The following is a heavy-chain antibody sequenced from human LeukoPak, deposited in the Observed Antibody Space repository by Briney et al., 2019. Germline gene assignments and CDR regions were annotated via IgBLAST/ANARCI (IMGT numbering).Heavy chain of an antibody. Sequence: TGGSLRLSCAASGFPFSTYYMDWVRQAPGKGLESVGLSRAKGDSYSTGYAASVRGRFSISRDESQNSMFLHMNSLKTEDTAVYFCAREYFYGMDVWGQGTTVTVSS. J-gene: IGHJ6*02. CDR3: AREYFYGMDV. V-gene: IGHV3-72*01. CDR2: SRAKGDSYST. CDR1: GFPFSTYY.